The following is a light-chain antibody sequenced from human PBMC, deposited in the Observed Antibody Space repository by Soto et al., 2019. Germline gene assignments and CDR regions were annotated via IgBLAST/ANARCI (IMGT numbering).Light chain of an antibody. CDR1: MRDVGAYNL. CDR2: EVR. V-gene: IGLV2-14*01. J-gene: IGLJ2*01. Sequence: QSALTQPASVSGSPGQSITISCAGTMRDVGAYNLVSWYQQHPGRAPQLIIYEVRNRPSGISFRFSGSKSGNTASLTISGLQAEDEADYYCSSYASKSSLIFGGGTKVTVL. CDR3: SSYASKSSLI.